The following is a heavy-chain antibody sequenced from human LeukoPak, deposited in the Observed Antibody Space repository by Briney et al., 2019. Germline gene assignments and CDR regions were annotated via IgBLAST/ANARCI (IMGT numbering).Heavy chain of an antibody. J-gene: IGHJ6*02. V-gene: IGHV3-64D*09. D-gene: IGHD3-9*01. CDR1: GFTFSSFA. Sequence: GGSLRLSCSASGFTFSSFAMHWVRQAPGKGLEYVSVISSDGGSTYYADSVKGRFSISRDNSKNTLYLQMSSLRTEDTAVYYCARDLHDAGYDILTGYYWAGYYYGMDVWGQGTTVTVSS. CDR2: ISSDGGST. CDR3: ARDLHDAGYDILTGYYWAGYYYGMDV.